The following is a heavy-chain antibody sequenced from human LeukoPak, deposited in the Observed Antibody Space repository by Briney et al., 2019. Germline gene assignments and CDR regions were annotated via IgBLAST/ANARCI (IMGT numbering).Heavy chain of an antibody. D-gene: IGHD2-21*02. J-gene: IGHJ3*02. CDR2: IFYSGST. V-gene: IGHV4-59*01. CDR3: ASSRVCGGDCYADDAIDM. CDR1: GGHKSSFY. Sequence: PSETLSLTRAVSGGHKSSFYVGRNRQPPGTGLEWIGYIFYSGSTNYNPSLQSRVTISIDASQSQFSLKLTSVTTADTALYYCASSRVCGGDCYADDAIDMCSRGTMVTVSS.